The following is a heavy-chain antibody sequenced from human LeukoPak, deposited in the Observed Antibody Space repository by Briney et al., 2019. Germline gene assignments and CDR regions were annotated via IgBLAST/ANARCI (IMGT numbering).Heavy chain of an antibody. Sequence: SETLSLTCTVSGGSISSSSYYWGWIRQPPGKGLEWIGSIYYSGSTHYNPSLKSRVTISVDTSKNQFSLKLSSVTAADTAVYYCARVVRYFDWLSTFDYWGQGTLVTVSS. CDR1: GGSISSSSYY. CDR3: ARVVRYFDWLSTFDY. V-gene: IGHV4-39*07. CDR2: IYYSGST. J-gene: IGHJ4*02. D-gene: IGHD3-9*01.